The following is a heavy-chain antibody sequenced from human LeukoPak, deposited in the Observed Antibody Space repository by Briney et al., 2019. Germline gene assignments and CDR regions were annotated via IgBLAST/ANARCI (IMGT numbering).Heavy chain of an antibody. CDR2: IYYSGST. V-gene: IGHV4-59*12. CDR3: ATVGSGSYRD. J-gene: IGHJ4*02. D-gene: IGHD1-26*01. CDR1: GGSISSYY. Sequence: SETLSLTCTVSGGSISSYYWSWIRQPLGKGLEWIGYIYYSGSTNYNPSLKSRVTMSVDTSTNQFSLNLSSVTAADSALYYCATVGSGSYRDWGQGTLVTVSS.